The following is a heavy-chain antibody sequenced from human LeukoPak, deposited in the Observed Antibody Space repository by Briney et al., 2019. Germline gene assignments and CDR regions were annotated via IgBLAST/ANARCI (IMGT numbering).Heavy chain of an antibody. J-gene: IGHJ4*02. CDR2: ISSSGNTI. D-gene: IGHD3-22*01. CDR1: GGSISSSI. Sequence: QSSETLSLTCAVSGGSISSSINWWSWVRQAPGKGLEWVSYISSSGNTIYYADSVKGRFTISRDNAKNSLYLQMNSLRAEDTAVYYCARAMIVVSNQFDYWGQGTLVTVSS. V-gene: IGHV3-48*03. CDR3: ARAMIVVSNQFDY.